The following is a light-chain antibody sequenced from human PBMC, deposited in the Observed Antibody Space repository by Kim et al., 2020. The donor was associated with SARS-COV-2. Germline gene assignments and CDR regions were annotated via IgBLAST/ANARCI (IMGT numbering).Light chain of an antibody. J-gene: IGLJ2*01. V-gene: IGLV6-57*03. CDR2: DDD. CDR1: SGSVDDNY. Sequence: NFMLTQPPSVSESQGKSVTISCTRSSGSVDDNYVHLYQQRPGGVPTTVIYDDDQRPPGVSDRFSGSIDNSCNSASLTISGLKAEDEADYYCQSSYSSTVVFGGGTKVTVL. CDR3: QSSYSSTVV.